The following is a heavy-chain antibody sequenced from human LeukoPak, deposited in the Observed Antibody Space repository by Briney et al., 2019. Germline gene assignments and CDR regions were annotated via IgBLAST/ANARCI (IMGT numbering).Heavy chain of an antibody. CDR3: ARHGYGIVVVPAAIPDAFDI. V-gene: IGHV4-38-2*01. D-gene: IGHD2-2*02. Sequence: SETLSLTCAVSGYSISSGYYWGWIRQPPGKGLEWIGSICHSGSTYYNPSLKSRVTISVDTSKNQFSLKLSSVTAADTAVYYCARHGYGIVVVPAAIPDAFDIWGQGTMVTVSS. J-gene: IGHJ3*02. CDR1: GYSISSGYY. CDR2: ICHSGST.